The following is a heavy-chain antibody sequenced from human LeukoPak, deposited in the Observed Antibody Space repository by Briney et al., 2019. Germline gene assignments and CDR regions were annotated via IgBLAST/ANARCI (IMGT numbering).Heavy chain of an antibody. CDR2: INPNSGGT. CDR3: AKDDARGYYGMDV. V-gene: IGHV1-2*06. J-gene: IGHJ6*02. CDR1: GYTFTGCY. Sequence: GASVKVSCKASGYTFTGCYMHWVRQAPGQGLEWMGRINPNSGGTNYAQKFQGRVTMTRDTSISTAYMELSRLRSDDTAVYYCAKDDARGYYGMDVWGQGTTVTVSS. D-gene: IGHD6-6*01.